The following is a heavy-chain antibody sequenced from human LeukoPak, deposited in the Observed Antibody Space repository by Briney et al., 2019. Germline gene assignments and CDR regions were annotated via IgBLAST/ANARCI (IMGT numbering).Heavy chain of an antibody. CDR1: GFTFSSYE. CDR3: AKDMFRLGYYYYYMDV. D-gene: IGHD3-10*02. V-gene: IGHV3-48*03. CDR2: ISSSGSTI. J-gene: IGHJ6*03. Sequence: GGSLRLSCAASGFTFSSYEMNWVRQAPGKGLEWVSYISSSGSTIYYADSVKGRFTISRDNAKNSLYLQMNSLRAEDTALYYCAKDMFRLGYYYYYMDVWGKGTTVTISS.